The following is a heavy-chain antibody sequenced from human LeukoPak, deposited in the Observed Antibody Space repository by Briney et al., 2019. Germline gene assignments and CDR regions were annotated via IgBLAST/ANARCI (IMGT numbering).Heavy chain of an antibody. V-gene: IGHV1-69*05. Sequence: SVKVSCKASGGTFSSYAISWVRQAPGQGLEWMGGIIPIFGTANYAQKFQGRVTMTRDTSTSTVYMELSSLRSEDTAVYYCARGASIWYYDILTGYYNGWFDPWGQGTLVTVSS. CDR2: IIPIFGTA. CDR1: GGTFSSYA. D-gene: IGHD3-9*01. CDR3: ARGASIWYYDILTGYYNGWFDP. J-gene: IGHJ5*02.